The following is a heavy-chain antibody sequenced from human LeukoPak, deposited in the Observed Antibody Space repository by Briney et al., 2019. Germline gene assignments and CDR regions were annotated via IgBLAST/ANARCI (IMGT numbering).Heavy chain of an antibody. CDR3: ARDLKDGYDI. V-gene: IGHV4-4*07. D-gene: IGHD5-24*01. CDR1: GGSFSGYY. Sequence: PSETLSLTCAVYGGSFSGYYWSWIRQPAGKGLEWIGRIYTSGSTNYNPSLKSRVTISVDTSKNQFSLKLRSVTAADTAVYYCARDLKDGYDIWGQGTMVTVSS. J-gene: IGHJ3*02. CDR2: IYTSGST.